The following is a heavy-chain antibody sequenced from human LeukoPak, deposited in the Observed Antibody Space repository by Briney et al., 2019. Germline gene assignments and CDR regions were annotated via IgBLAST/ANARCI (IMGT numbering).Heavy chain of an antibody. V-gene: IGHV4-34*01. D-gene: IGHD2-2*01. J-gene: IGHJ6*02. Sequence: SETLSLTCAVYGGSFSDYFWGWIRQPPGKGLEGIGEINHSGRTYYNPSLKSRVTISVDPSKNQFSLNLSSVTAADTAVYYCARDVEVVPAAIHYGMDVWGQGTTVTVSS. CDR1: GGSFSDYF. CDR3: ARDVEVVPAAIHYGMDV. CDR2: INHSGRT.